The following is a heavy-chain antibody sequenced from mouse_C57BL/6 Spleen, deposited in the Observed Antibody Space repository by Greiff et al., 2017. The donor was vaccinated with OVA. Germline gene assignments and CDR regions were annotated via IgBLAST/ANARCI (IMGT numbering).Heavy chain of an antibody. V-gene: IGHV5-16*01. D-gene: IGHD4-1*01. CDR1: GFTFSDYY. Sequence: EVHLVESEGGLVQPGSSMKLSCTASGFTFSDYYMAWVRQVPEKGLEWVANINYDGSSTYYLDSLKSRFIISRDNAKNILYLQMSSLKSEDTATYYCARYLTGSYYFDYWGQGTTLTVSS. CDR3: ARYLTGSYYFDY. J-gene: IGHJ2*01. CDR2: INYDGSST.